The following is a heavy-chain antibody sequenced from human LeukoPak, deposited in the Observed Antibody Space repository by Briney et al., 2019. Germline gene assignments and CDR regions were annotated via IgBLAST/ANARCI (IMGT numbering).Heavy chain of an antibody. J-gene: IGHJ4*02. D-gene: IGHD6-19*01. V-gene: IGHV1-46*01. CDR2: INPSGGST. Sequence: ASVKVSCKASGYTFTSYYMHWVRQAPGQGLEWMGIINPSGGSTSYAQKFQGRVTITRDTSTSTVYMELSSLRSEDTAVYYCARGSPVAYSSGWYETQFDYWGQGALVTVSS. CDR1: GYTFTSYY. CDR3: ARGSPVAYSSGWYETQFDY.